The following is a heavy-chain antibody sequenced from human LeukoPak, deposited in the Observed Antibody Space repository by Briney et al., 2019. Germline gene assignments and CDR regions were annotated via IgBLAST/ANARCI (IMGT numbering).Heavy chain of an antibody. CDR2: IRSSSTAM. J-gene: IGHJ4*02. V-gene: IGHV3-48*02. Sequence: GGSLRLSCAASGFTFSSYAMNWVRQAPGKGLEWVSYIRSSSTAMYYADSVKGRFTISRDNAKNSLYLQMNSLTDEDTAVYYCARNGGYSPLDYWGQGTLVTVSS. CDR1: GFTFSSYA. D-gene: IGHD5-18*01. CDR3: ARNGGYSPLDY.